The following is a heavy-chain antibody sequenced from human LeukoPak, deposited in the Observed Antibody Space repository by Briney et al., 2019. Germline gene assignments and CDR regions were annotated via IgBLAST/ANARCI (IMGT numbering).Heavy chain of an antibody. D-gene: IGHD3-3*01. Sequence: YNPSLKSRVTISVDTSKNQFSLKLSSVTAADTAVYYCARVRTIFGVVTNYYYYYYYMDVWGKGTTVTVSS. CDR3: ARVRTIFGVVTNYYYYYYYMDV. J-gene: IGHJ6*03. V-gene: IGHV4-34*01.